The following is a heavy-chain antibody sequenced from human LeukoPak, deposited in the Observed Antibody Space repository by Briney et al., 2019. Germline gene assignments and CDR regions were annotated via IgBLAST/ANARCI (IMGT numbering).Heavy chain of an antibody. V-gene: IGHV3-74*01. D-gene: IGHD4-23*01. CDR3: VRDGGNYWFDP. J-gene: IGHJ5*02. Sequence: GKSLRLSCAASGFTYSTYWMHWVRQAPGKGLVWVSRISSDGTNTGYADSVKGRFTISRDNAKNTVYLQMNSLRAEDTAVYYCVRDGGNYWFDPWGQGTLVTVSS. CDR1: GFTYSTYW. CDR2: ISSDGTNT.